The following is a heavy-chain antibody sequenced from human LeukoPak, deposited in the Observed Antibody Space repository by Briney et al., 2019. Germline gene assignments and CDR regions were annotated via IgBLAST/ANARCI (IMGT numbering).Heavy chain of an antibody. V-gene: IGHV3-64D*09. CDR1: GFTFSSYA. D-gene: IGHD4-23*01. CDR3: ARFGYGGKVDY. CDR2: ISSNGGST. Sequence: PGGSLRLSCSASGFTFSSYAMHWVRQAPGKGLEYVSAISSNGGSTYYADSVKGRFTISRDNSKNTLYLQMSSLRAEDTALYYCARFGYGGKVDYWGQGTLVTVSS. J-gene: IGHJ4*02.